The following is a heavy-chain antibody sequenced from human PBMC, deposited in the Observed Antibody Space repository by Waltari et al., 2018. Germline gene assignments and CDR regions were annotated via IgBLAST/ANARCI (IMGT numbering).Heavy chain of an antibody. J-gene: IGHJ3*02. CDR2: INTDGSST. CDR3: ASAFLADAFDI. CDR1: GFPFSSSW. Sequence: ELQLVESGGGLVQPGGSLSLSWSASGFPFSSSWMHWSRQAPGKVLVWVSRINTDGSSTSYADSVKGRFTISRDNAKNTLYLQMNRLRAEDTAVYYCASAFLADAFDIWGQGTMVTVSS. V-gene: IGHV3-74*01.